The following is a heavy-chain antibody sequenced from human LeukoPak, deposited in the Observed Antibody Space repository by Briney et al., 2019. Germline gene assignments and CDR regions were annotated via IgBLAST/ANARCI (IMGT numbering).Heavy chain of an antibody. Sequence: SETLSLTGTVSGDSISGYYWSWIRQPPGKGLEWIGNVHYSGSTTYHPSLQSRVTISVDTSKKQFSLKLRSVTAADSAVYYCARHSSLQGYYFDYWGRGTLVTVSS. CDR2: VHYSGST. V-gene: IGHV4-59*08. J-gene: IGHJ4*02. CDR1: GDSISGYY. D-gene: IGHD6-6*01. CDR3: ARHSSLQGYYFDY.